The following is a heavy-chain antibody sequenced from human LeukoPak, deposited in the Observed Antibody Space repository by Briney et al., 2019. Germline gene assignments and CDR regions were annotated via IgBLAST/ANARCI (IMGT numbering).Heavy chain of an antibody. CDR2: ISYDGSNK. CDR1: GFTFSSYG. D-gene: IGHD3-10*01. V-gene: IGHV3-30*18. J-gene: IGHJ4*02. CDR3: VKDSGYYYGSGSYGPDY. Sequence: GGSLRLSCAASGFTFSSYGMHWVRQAPGKGLEWVAVISYDGSNKYYADSVKGRFTISRDNSKNTLYLQMNSLRAEDTAVYYCVKDSGYYYGSGSYGPDYWGQGTLVTVSS.